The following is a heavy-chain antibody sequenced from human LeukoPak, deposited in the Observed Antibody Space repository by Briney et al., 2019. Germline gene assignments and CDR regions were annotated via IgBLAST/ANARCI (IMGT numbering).Heavy chain of an antibody. Sequence: PGGSLRLSCAASGFTFSSYGMHWVRQAPGKGLEWVAVISYDGSNKYYADSVKGRFTISRDNSKNTLYLQMNSLRAEDTAVYYCAKGPLGGILTGYYSRDAFDIWGQGTMVTVSS. D-gene: IGHD3-9*01. CDR1: GFTFSSYG. J-gene: IGHJ3*02. CDR2: ISYDGSNK. CDR3: AKGPLGGILTGYYSRDAFDI. V-gene: IGHV3-30*18.